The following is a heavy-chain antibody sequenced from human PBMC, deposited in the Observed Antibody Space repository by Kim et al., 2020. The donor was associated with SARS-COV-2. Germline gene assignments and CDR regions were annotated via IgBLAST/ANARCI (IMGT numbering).Heavy chain of an antibody. CDR2: NT. D-gene: IGHD3-9*01. V-gene: IGHV3-23*01. Sequence: NTSYATAVKGRFTIARDNSRNTLYLEINSLRDEGTAVYYCAQNWRDWLPAYWGQGTLVAVSS. J-gene: IGHJ4*02. CDR3: AQNWRDWLPAY.